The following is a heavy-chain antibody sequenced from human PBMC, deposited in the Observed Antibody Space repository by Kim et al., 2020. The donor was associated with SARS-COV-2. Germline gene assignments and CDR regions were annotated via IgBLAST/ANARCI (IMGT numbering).Heavy chain of an antibody. J-gene: IGHJ4*02. Sequence: GGSLRLSCAASGFTFSSYAMSWVRQAPGKGLEWVSAISGSGGSTYYADSVKGRFTISRDNSKNTLYLQMNSLRAEDTAVYYCAKGPKNGYNWNRGTASDYWGQGTLVTVSS. V-gene: IGHV3-23*01. D-gene: IGHD1-20*01. CDR2: ISGSGGST. CDR3: AKGPKNGYNWNRGTASDY. CDR1: GFTFSSYA.